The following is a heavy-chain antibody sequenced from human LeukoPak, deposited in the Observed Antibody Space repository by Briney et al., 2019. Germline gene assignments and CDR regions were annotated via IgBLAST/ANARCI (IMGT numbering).Heavy chain of an antibody. D-gene: IGHD6-19*01. J-gene: IGHJ4*02. CDR3: AKGSLPGIAVAGDLDY. CDR2: ISGSGGST. V-gene: IGHV3-23*01. CDR1: GFTFSSYA. Sequence: GGSLRLSCAASGFTFSSYAMSRVRQAPGKGLEWVSAISGSGGSTYYADSVKGRFTISRDNSKNTLYLQMNSLRAEDTAVYYCAKGSLPGIAVAGDLDYWGQGTLVTVSS.